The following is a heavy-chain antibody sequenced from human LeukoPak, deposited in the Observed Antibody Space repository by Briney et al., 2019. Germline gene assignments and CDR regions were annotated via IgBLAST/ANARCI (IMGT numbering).Heavy chain of an antibody. CDR2: ILPIFGAA. Sequence: ASVTVSFKASGGTFSNYPISWVRQAPGQGLEWMGGILPIFGAANYAQKFQGRFTITADESPSTAYMDLRSLRSDDTAVYYCARDIVGSSWYYYWGQGTLVTVSS. CDR3: ARDIVGSSWYYY. CDR1: GGTFSNYP. V-gene: IGHV1-69*13. D-gene: IGHD6-13*01. J-gene: IGHJ4*02.